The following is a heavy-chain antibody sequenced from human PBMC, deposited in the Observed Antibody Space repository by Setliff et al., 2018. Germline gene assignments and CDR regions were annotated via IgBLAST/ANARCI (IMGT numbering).Heavy chain of an antibody. V-gene: IGHV3-23*01. Sequence: GGSLRLSCAASGFTFSSYWMSWVRQAPGKGLEWVSAISGSGGSTYYADSVKGRFTISRDNSKNTLYLQMNSLRAEDTAVYYCAKDSRYCSGGSCSEPDAFDIWGQGTMVTVSS. J-gene: IGHJ3*02. D-gene: IGHD2-15*01. CDR2: ISGSGGST. CDR3: AKDSRYCSGGSCSEPDAFDI. CDR1: GFTFSSYW.